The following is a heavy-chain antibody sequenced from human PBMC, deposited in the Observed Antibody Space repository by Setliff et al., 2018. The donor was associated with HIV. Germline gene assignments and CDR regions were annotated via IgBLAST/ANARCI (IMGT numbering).Heavy chain of an antibody. CDR2: IFYSGST. Sequence: PSETLSLTCSVSGASISSISYYWGWIRQPPGKGLEWIGSIFYSGSTFYNPSLKRRVTISADTSKNQFSLKMGSLTAADTAVYYCARGWGAGSDSRPSWFDPWGQGALVTVSS. D-gene: IGHD3-10*01. CDR1: GASISSISYY. CDR3: ARGWGAGSDSRPSWFDP. J-gene: IGHJ5*02. V-gene: IGHV4-39*07.